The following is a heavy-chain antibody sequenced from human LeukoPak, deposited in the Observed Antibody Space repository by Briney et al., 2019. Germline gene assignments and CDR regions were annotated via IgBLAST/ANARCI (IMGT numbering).Heavy chain of an antibody. D-gene: IGHD3-3*01. J-gene: IGHJ4*02. CDR2: ISSSSSTI. V-gene: IGHV3-48*01. CDR3: ARDEGRRGWLLSFFDY. CDR1: GFTLSTYN. Sequence: GGSLRLSCAASGFTLSTYNMNWVRQAPGKGLEWVSYISSSSSTIYYADSVKGRFTISRDNAKNSLYLQMNSLRAEDTAVYYCARDEGRRGWLLSFFDYWGQGTLVTVSS.